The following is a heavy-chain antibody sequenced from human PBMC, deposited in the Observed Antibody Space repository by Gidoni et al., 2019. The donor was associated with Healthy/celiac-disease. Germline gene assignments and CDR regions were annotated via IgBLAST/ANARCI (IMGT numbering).Heavy chain of an antibody. CDR2: IYYSGST. D-gene: IGHD6-13*01. V-gene: IGHV4-59*01. CDR1: GGSISSYY. J-gene: IGHJ4*02. Sequence: QVQLQESGPGLVKPSETLSLTCTASGGSISSYYWRWIRQPPGKGLEWIGYIYYSGSTNYNPSLKSRVTISVDTSKNQFSLKLSSVTAADTAVYYCARVSPSSSWFIIDYWGQGTLVTVSS. CDR3: ARVSPSSSWFIIDY.